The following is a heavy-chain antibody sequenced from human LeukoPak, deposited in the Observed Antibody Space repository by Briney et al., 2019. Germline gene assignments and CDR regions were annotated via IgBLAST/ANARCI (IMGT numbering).Heavy chain of an antibody. Sequence: GGSLRLSCAASGLTFSGYGMHWVRQAPGKGLEWVAVISYDGSNKYYADSVKGRFIISRDNSKNTLYVQMNSLRAEDTAVYYCAKYLAHSSGWLLDAFDIWGQGTMVTVSS. CDR2: ISYDGSNK. CDR1: GLTFSGYG. CDR3: AKYLAHSSGWLLDAFDI. D-gene: IGHD6-19*01. V-gene: IGHV3-30*18. J-gene: IGHJ3*02.